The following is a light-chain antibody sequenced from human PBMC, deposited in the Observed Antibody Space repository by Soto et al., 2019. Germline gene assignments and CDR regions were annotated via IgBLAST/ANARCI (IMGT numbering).Light chain of an antibody. V-gene: IGKV1-8*01. CDR2: AAS. Sequence: AIRMTQSPSSLSSSTGDRFTIAGRSSQGISSYLACYQQKPGKAPKLLIYAASTLQSGVPSRFSGSGSGTDFTLTISCLQSEDFATYYCQQYYSYPPITFGQGARLENK. CDR1: QGISSY. CDR3: QQYYSYPPIT. J-gene: IGKJ5*01.